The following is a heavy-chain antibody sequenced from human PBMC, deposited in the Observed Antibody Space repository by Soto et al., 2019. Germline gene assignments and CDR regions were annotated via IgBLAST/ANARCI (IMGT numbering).Heavy chain of an antibody. CDR2: TYYRSKWYN. CDR3: ATFLSTTSPDV. Sequence: PSQSLSLTCAISGASVSSKSAAWKWIRQSPSRGLEWLGRTYYRSKWYNDYAVSVKSRITINPDTSKNQFSLQLNPVTPEDTAVYYCATFLSTTSPDVWGQGTTVTVSX. CDR1: GASVSSKSAA. V-gene: IGHV6-1*01. J-gene: IGHJ6*02. D-gene: IGHD2-2*01.